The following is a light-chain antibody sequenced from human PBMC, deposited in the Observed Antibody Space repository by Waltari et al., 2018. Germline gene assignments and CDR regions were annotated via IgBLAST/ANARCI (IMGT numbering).Light chain of an antibody. V-gene: IGLV4-69*01. CDR3: QTGGHGTWV. CDR1: SGHSSNV. Sequence: QLALTQSPSASASLGSSVKLTCTPSSGHSSNVIAWLQQQPEKGPRYLMKVNSDGSHSKGDEIPDRFSGSSSGAERYLTISSLQSEDEADYYCQTGGHGTWVFGGGTKLTVL. CDR2: VNSDGSH. J-gene: IGLJ3*02.